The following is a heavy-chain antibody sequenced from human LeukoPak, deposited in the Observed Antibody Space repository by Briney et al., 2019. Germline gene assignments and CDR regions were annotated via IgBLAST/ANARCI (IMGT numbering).Heavy chain of an antibody. Sequence: ASVKVSCKASGYTLTSYDINWVRQATGQGLEWMGWMNPNSGRTGYAQKFRDRIGITRNTSISTAYMELSSLTSEDTGVYYCTRETSSRYFDFWGQGTLVTVSS. V-gene: IGHV1-8*01. J-gene: IGHJ4*02. CDR1: GYTLTSYD. CDR2: MNPNSGRT. CDR3: TRETSSRYFDF.